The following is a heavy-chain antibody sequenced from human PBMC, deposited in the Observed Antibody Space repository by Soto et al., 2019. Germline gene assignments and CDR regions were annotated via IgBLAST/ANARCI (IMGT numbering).Heavy chain of an antibody. V-gene: IGHV1-18*01. CDR3: ARHTGNFFDS. D-gene: IGHD2-2*02. J-gene: IGHJ4*02. Sequence: GASVKVSCKASGCTFTSYTISWVRQAPGQGLEWVGWIGPSSGNTDSARNLQGRVTMTTDISTNTAYMELRSLRSDDTAVYYCARHTGNFFDSWGQCTLVTVSS. CDR1: GCTFTSYT. CDR2: IGPSSGNT.